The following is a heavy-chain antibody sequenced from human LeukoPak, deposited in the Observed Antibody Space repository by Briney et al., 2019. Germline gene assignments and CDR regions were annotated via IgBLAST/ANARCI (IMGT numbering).Heavy chain of an antibody. Sequence: GGSLRLFCAASGFTFSSYAMHWVRQAPGKGLEWVAVISYDGSNKYYADSVKGRFTISRDNSKNTLYLQMNSLRAEDTAVYYCARESWELHYMDVWGKGTTVTVSS. V-gene: IGHV3-30*04. CDR1: GFTFSSYA. D-gene: IGHD1-26*01. CDR2: ISYDGSNK. J-gene: IGHJ6*03. CDR3: ARESWELHYMDV.